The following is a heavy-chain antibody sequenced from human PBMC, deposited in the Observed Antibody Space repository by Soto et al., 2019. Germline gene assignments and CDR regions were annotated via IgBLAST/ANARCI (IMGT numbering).Heavy chain of an antibody. D-gene: IGHD4-17*01. V-gene: IGHV3-23*01. CDR2: ISGSGGRT. CDR3: ARPTVTTDCYYYYGMDV. J-gene: IGHJ6*02. CDR1: GFTFSSYA. Sequence: EVQLLESGGGLVQPGGSLRLSCAASGFTFSSYAMSWIRQAPGKGLEWVSGISGSGGRTYYADSVKGRFTISRDNSKNTLNLQMNSLRAEDTAVYYCARPTVTTDCYYYYGMDVWGQGTTVTVSS.